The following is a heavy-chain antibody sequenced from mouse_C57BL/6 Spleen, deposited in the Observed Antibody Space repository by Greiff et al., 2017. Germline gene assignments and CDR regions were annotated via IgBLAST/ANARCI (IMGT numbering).Heavy chain of an antibody. CDR2: IDPSDSYT. CDR1: GYTFTSYW. V-gene: IGHV1-59*01. J-gene: IGHJ2*01. CDR3: ARSRAYYSNYFYFDY. D-gene: IGHD2-5*01. Sequence: VQLQQPGAELVRPGTSVKLSCKASGYTFTSYWMHWVKQRPGQGLEWIGVIDPSDSYTNYNQKFKGKATLTVDTSSSTAYMQLSSLTSEDSAVYYCARSRAYYSNYFYFDYWGQGTTLTVSS.